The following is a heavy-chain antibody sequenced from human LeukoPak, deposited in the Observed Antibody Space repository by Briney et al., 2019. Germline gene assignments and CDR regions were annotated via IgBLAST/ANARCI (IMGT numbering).Heavy chain of an antibody. CDR3: ARDPRLRFLELDGYAFDI. Sequence: ASVKVSCKASGYTFTSYGISWVRQAPGQGLEWMGWISAYNGNTNYAQKLQGRVTMTTDTSTSTAYMELRSLRSDDTAVYYCARDPRLRFLELDGYAFDIWGQGTMVTVSS. D-gene: IGHD3-3*01. CDR1: GYTFTSYG. J-gene: IGHJ3*02. V-gene: IGHV1-18*01. CDR2: ISAYNGNT.